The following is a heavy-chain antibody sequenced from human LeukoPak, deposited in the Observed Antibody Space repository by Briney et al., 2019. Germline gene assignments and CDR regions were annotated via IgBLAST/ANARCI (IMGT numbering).Heavy chain of an antibody. J-gene: IGHJ3*02. CDR1: GFTFSSYA. D-gene: IGHD3-3*01. V-gene: IGHV3-23*01. CDR3: AKGRGVARDAFDI. CDR2: ISGSGGST. Sequence: GGSLRLSCAASGFTFSSYAMSWVRQAPGKGLEWVSAISGSGGSTYYADSVKGRFTISKDNSKNTLYLQMNSLRAEDTAVYYCAKGRGVARDAFDIWGQGTMVTVSS.